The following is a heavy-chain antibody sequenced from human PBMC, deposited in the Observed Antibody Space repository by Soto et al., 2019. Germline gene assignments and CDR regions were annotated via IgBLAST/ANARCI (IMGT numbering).Heavy chain of an antibody. V-gene: IGHV3-7*01. CDR1: GFTFSTYW. Sequence: EVQLVESGGVLVQPGGSLRLSCAASGFTFSTYWMSWVRQAPGKGLEWVANIKQDGSEKYYVDSVKGRFTISRDNTKISLYLQMHSLRGEDSAVYYCARDSKEGYSSPQRYLDLWGRGTLVTVSS. CDR2: IKQDGSEK. CDR3: ARDSKEGYSSPQRYLDL. D-gene: IGHD6-19*01. J-gene: IGHJ2*01.